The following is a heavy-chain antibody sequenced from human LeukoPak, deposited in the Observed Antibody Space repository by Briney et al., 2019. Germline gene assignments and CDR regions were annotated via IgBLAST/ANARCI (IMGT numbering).Heavy chain of an antibody. D-gene: IGHD3-22*01. CDR1: GGSISSGDYY. V-gene: IGHV4-30-4*08. J-gene: IGHJ4*02. Sequence: SETLSLTCTVSGGSISSGDYYWSWIRQPPGKGLEWIGYIYYSGSTYYNPSLKSRVTISVDTSKNQFSLKLSSVTAADTAVYYCARGLNYYDSSGYWNWGQGTLVTVSS. CDR2: IYYSGST. CDR3: ARGLNYYDSSGYWN.